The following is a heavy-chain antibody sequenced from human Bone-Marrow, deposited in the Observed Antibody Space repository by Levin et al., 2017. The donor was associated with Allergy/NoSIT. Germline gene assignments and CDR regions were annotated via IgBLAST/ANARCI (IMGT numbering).Heavy chain of an antibody. J-gene: IGHJ4*02. V-gene: IGHV3-23*01. CDR1: GFTFSSYA. CDR3: AKSRGSGSYYNVEY. D-gene: IGHD3-10*01. Sequence: GSLRLSCAASGFTFSSYAMSWVRQAPGKGLEWVSAISGSGGSTYYADSVKGRFTISRDNSKNTLYLQMNSLRAEDTAVYYCAKSRGSGSYYNVEYWGQGTLVTVSS. CDR2: ISGSGGST.